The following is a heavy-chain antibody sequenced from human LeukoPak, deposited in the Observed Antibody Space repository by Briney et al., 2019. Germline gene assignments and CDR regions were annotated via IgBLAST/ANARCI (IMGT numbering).Heavy chain of an antibody. CDR2: IYTSGST. Sequence: SETLSLTCTVSGDSISSARYYWSWIRQPAGKGLEWIGRIYTSGSTDYNPSLKSRVTISVDTSKNQFSLKLSSVTAAETAVYYCAREREGPYGYLDYWGQGTLVTVSS. J-gene: IGHJ4*02. CDR3: AREREGPYGYLDY. CDR1: GDSISSARYY. V-gene: IGHV4-61*02. D-gene: IGHD4-17*01.